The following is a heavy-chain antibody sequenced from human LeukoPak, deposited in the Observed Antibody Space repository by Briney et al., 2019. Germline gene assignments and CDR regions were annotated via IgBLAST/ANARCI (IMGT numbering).Heavy chain of an antibody. J-gene: IGHJ6*02. CDR2: IYYSGST. Sequence: SETLSLTCTVSGGSISSYYWSWIRQPPGEGLEWIGYIYYSGSTNYNPSLKSRVTISVDTSKNQFSLKLSSVTAADTAVYYCARERGDGYNWDYYYGMDVWGQGTTVTVSS. V-gene: IGHV4-59*01. D-gene: IGHD5-24*01. CDR3: ARERGDGYNWDYYYGMDV. CDR1: GGSISSYY.